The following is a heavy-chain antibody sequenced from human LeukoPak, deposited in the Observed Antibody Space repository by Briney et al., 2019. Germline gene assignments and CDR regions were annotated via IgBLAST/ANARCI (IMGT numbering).Heavy chain of an antibody. CDR2: ISGSGGST. V-gene: IGHV3-23*01. CDR1: GFTFSSYA. Sequence: PGGSLRLSCAASGFTFSSYAMSWVRQAPGKGLEWVSAISGSGGSTDYADSVKGRFTISRDNSKNTLYLQMNSLRAEDTAVYYCARQSFHTEMVTSLFDYWGQGTLVTVSS. J-gene: IGHJ4*02. CDR3: ARQSFHTEMVTSLFDY. D-gene: IGHD5-18*01.